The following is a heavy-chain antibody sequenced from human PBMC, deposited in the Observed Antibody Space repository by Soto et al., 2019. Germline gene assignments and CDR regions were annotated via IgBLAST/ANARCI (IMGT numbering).Heavy chain of an antibody. CDR3: ARDFGGYEIDY. CDR2: IIPIPGIA. CDR1: GGTFSSYT. D-gene: IGHD5-12*01. Sequence: SVKLSCKASGGTFSSYTISWVRQAPGQGLEWMGRIIPIPGIANYAQKFQGRVTITADKSTSTAYMELSSLRSEDTAVYYCARDFGGYEIDYWGQGTLVTVSS. J-gene: IGHJ4*01. V-gene: IGHV1-69*04.